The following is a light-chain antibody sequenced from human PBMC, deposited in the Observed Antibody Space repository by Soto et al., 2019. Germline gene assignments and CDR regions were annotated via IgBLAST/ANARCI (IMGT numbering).Light chain of an antibody. CDR3: QQYGSSPYT. Sequence: EIVLTQSPGTLSLSPGERATLSCRASQSIVRSYLAWYQQKPGQAPRLLIYGASSRATGIPDRFSGSGSGTDFTLTISRLEPVDFAVYYCQQYGSSPYTFGQGTKLEIK. CDR2: GAS. V-gene: IGKV3-20*01. CDR1: QSIVRSY. J-gene: IGKJ2*01.